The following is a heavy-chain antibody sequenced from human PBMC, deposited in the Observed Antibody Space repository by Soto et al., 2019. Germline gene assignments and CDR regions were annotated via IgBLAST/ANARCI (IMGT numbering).Heavy chain of an antibody. J-gene: IGHJ4*02. CDR3: ARRRYDILTGPTFDY. CDR2: ISAYNGNT. D-gene: IGHD3-9*01. Sequence: GASVKVSCKASGYTFTSYGISWVRQAPGQGLEWMGWISAYNGNTNYAQKLQGRVTMTTDTSTSTAYMELRSLRSDDTAVYYCARRRYDILTGPTFDYWGQGTLVTVSS. V-gene: IGHV1-18*01. CDR1: GYTFTSYG.